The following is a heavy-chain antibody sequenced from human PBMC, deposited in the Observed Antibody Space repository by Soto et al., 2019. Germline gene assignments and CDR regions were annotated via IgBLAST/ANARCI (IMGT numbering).Heavy chain of an antibody. CDR2: IYYSGST. Sequence: QVQLQESGPGLVKPSQTLSLTCTVSGGSISSGGYYWSWIRQHPGKGLEWIGYIYYSGSTYYNPSLKSRVTISVDTSKNQFSLKLSSVTAADTAVYYCARDRGTRNSSYNWFDPWGQGTLVTVSS. V-gene: IGHV4-31*03. D-gene: IGHD3-10*01. CDR1: GGSISSGGYY. CDR3: ARDRGTRNSSYNWFDP. J-gene: IGHJ5*02.